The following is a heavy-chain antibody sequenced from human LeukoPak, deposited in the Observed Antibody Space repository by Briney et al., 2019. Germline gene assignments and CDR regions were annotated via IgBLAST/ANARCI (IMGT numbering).Heavy chain of an antibody. Sequence: ESLRLSCAASGFTVSTDHMSWVRQAPGKGLEWVAVSYSDDNGYYTESVKGRFIISRDNSKNALYLQMNSLRAEDTAIYYCARVWELSFDHWGQGTLVTVSA. D-gene: IGHD1-26*01. CDR2: SYSDDNG. CDR1: GFTVSTDH. J-gene: IGHJ4*02. CDR3: ARVWELSFDH. V-gene: IGHV3-53*01.